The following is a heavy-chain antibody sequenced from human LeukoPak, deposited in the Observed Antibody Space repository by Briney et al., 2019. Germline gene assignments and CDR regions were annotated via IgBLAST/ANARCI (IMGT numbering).Heavy chain of an antibody. CDR2: ISSSSSTI. CDR3: ARDPQTWIQLGFFDY. CDR1: GFTFSTYS. Sequence: GGSLRLSCAASGFTFSTYSMNWVRQAPGKGLEWVSYISSSSSTIYYADSVKGRFTISRDNSKNTLYLQMNSPRAEDTAVYYCARDPQTWIQLGFFDYWGQGTLVTVSS. J-gene: IGHJ4*02. D-gene: IGHD5-18*01. V-gene: IGHV3-48*01.